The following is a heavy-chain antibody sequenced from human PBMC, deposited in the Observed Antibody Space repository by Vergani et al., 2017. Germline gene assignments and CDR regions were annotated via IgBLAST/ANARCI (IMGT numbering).Heavy chain of an antibody. J-gene: IGHJ2*01. D-gene: IGHD2-21*02. CDR3: ANDCPGGSGDCSAGWCFDL. CDR1: GGSITSGSFY. V-gene: IGHV4-61*02. CDR2: IHSSGTT. Sequence: QVQLHESGPGLVKPSQTLSLTCTVSGGSITSGSFYWSWIRQPAGKGLEWIGRIHSSGTTNYNPSLKSRVTLSVDTSKNQLSLRMTSVTAADTAVYYCANDCPGGSGDCSAGWCFDLWGRGTLVTVSS.